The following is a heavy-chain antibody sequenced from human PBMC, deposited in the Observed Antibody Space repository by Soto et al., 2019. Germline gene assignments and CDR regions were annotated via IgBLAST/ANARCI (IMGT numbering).Heavy chain of an antibody. Sequence: QLQLQESGPGLVKPSEALSLTCSVSGGSISSSSYYWGWIRQPPGKGLEWIGSIYYSGSTYYNPSLKSRVTISRDKSKNQFSLKLSSLTAADTAVYYCARLEGLATTSYYFDFWGQGTLVTVSS. CDR3: ARLEGLATTSYYFDF. V-gene: IGHV4-39*01. D-gene: IGHD3-9*01. J-gene: IGHJ4*02. CDR2: IYYSGST. CDR1: GGSISSSSYY.